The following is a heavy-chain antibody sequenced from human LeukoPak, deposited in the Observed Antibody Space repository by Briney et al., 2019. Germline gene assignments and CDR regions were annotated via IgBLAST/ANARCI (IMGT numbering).Heavy chain of an antibody. J-gene: IGHJ4*02. V-gene: IGHV1-2*02. CDR3: ARGLPYYDFWSGPDY. CDR1: GYTFTGYY. CDR2: INPNSGGT. Sequence: ASVKVSCKASGYTFTGYYMHWVRQAPGQGLEWMGWINPNSGGTNYAQKFQGRVTMTRDTSISTAYMELSRLRSDDTAVYYCARGLPYYDFWSGPDYWGQGTLVTVSS. D-gene: IGHD3-3*01.